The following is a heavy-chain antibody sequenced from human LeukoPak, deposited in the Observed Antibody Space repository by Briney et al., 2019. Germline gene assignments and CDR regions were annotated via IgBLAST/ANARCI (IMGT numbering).Heavy chain of an antibody. D-gene: IGHD4-17*01. Sequence: SETLSLTCTVSGDSITSISSNHWAWIRQPPGKGLEWLGNVHYTGTTYYNPSLKSRLTISVDTSKNQFFLKVTSVIAADTAVYYCARLPTGFHNWFDLWGQGTQVTVSS. CDR3: ARLPTGFHNWFDL. CDR2: VHYTGTT. CDR1: GDSITSISSNH. V-gene: IGHV4-39*01. J-gene: IGHJ5*02.